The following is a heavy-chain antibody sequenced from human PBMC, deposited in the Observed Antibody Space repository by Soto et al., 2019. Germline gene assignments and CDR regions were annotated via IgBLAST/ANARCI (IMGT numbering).Heavy chain of an antibody. J-gene: IGHJ4*02. CDR3: ARDKRALVIGY. CDR2: ISAYNGNT. V-gene: IGHV1-18*01. CDR1: GYNFPSYG. D-gene: IGHD6-25*01. Sequence: QVQLVQSGAEVKKPGALVKVSCKASGYNFPSYGISWVRQAPGQGLEWMGWISAYNGNTNYAQKLQGRVTMTIDTSTTTAYMELRSLRSDDTAVYYCARDKRALVIGYWGQGTLVTVSS.